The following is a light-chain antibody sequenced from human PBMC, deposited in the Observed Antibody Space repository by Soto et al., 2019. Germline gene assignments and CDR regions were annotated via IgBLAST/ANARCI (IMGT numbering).Light chain of an antibody. CDR2: WAS. J-gene: IGKJ4*02. Sequence: DIVMTQSPDSLAVSLGERATINCKSSQSVLYSSNNKNYLTWYQQKPGQPPRLLIYWASTRKSRVPDRFSGRGSGTDFTLTISSLQAEDVAVYYCQHHYSTPPAFGGGTKVEIK. CDR3: QHHYSTPPA. V-gene: IGKV4-1*01. CDR1: QSVLYSSNNKNY.